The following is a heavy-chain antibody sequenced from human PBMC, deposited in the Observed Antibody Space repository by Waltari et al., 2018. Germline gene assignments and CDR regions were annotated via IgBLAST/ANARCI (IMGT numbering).Heavy chain of an antibody. Sequence: EVQLVETGGGVIQPGGSLRLSCAGAGCTVISDYMSWVRQAPGKGLECVSVIYSSGSTYYADSVKGRFTISRDNSKNTVYLQMHSLRAEDTAVYYCAREGVDTANDYWGQGTQVTVSS. CDR3: AREGVDTANDY. CDR2: IYSSGST. J-gene: IGHJ4*02. CDR1: GCTVISDY. V-gene: IGHV3-53*02. D-gene: IGHD5-18*01.